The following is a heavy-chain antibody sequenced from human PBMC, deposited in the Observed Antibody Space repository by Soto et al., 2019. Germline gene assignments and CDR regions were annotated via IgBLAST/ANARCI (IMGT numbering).Heavy chain of an antibody. J-gene: IGHJ4*02. Sequence: QVQLVQSGAEVKKPGASVKVSCKASGYTFTSYGIIWVRQAPGQGLEWIGWISAYNGNTNYAQKLQGRVTMTTDTSTSTAYMELRSLRSDDTAVYYCARGGRSIVVVVAATSLHYWGQGTLVTVSS. CDR3: ARGGRSIVVVVAATSLHY. CDR1: GYTFTSYG. D-gene: IGHD2-15*01. CDR2: ISAYNGNT. V-gene: IGHV1-18*01.